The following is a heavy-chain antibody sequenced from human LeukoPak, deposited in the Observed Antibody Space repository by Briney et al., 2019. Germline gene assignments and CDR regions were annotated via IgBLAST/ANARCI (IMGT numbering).Heavy chain of an antibody. Sequence: GGSLRLSCKASGFSFSDDPMNWVRQAPGKGLEWVSNIRSGGSDKYYADSVKGRFTISRDNVKNSLYLQMNSLGAEDTAVYYCVRDRYPGIAAAPYWGQGTLVTVSS. CDR1: GFSFSDDP. CDR3: VRDRYPGIAAAPY. J-gene: IGHJ4*02. CDR2: IRSGGSDK. V-gene: IGHV3-48*01. D-gene: IGHD6-13*01.